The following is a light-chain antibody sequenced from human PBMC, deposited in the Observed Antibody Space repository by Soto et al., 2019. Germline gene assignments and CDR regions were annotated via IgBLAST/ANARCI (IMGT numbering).Light chain of an antibody. CDR3: QQYKTYSRT. J-gene: IGKJ2*01. Sequence: DIQMTQSPSTLSASVGDRVTITGRASQRISPWLAWSQQKPGKAPKILIYKASILESGSPSRLSGSDSGTEFTLTISTLQPDDFANSICQQYKTYSRTFGQGTQLAIK. V-gene: IGKV1-5*03. CDR2: KAS. CDR1: QRISPW.